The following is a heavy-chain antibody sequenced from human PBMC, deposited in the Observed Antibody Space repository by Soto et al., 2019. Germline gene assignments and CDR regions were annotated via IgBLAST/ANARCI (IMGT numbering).Heavy chain of an antibody. CDR3: ASGLSGDKVDQ. Sequence: QVQLQESGPGLVKPSQTLSLTCTVSGGSISDGAYYWSWIRQPPGKGLEWIGHIYDSGNTYNNPSLKSRLTISVDTSKNLFPLNLNSVTAADTAVYYCASGLSGDKVDQWGQGTLVTVSS. J-gene: IGHJ4*02. CDR2: IYDSGNT. V-gene: IGHV4-30-4*01. CDR1: GGSISDGAYY. D-gene: IGHD2-21*01.